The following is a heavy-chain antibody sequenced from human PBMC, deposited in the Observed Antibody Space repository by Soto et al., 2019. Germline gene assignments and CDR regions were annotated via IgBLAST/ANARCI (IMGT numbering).Heavy chain of an antibody. J-gene: IGHJ3*02. V-gene: IGHV3-7*01. CDR2: IKQGGSEK. CDR3: AREENWNYVGAFDI. D-gene: IGHD1-7*01. CDR1: GFTFSSYW. Sequence: GSLRLSCAASGFTFSSYWMSWVRQAPGKGLEWVANIKQGGSEKYYVDSVKGRFTISRDNAKNSLYLQMNSLRAEDTAVYYCAREENWNYVGAFDIWGQGTMVTVSS.